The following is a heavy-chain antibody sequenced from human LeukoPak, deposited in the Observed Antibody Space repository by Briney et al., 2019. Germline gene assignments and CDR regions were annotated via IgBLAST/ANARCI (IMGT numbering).Heavy chain of an antibody. V-gene: IGHV1-2*02. J-gene: IGHJ5*02. CDR2: INTNSGGT. D-gene: IGHD2-15*01. Sequence: ASVTVSFKASGYTFTVYYMHWVRQAPGQGLEWMGWINTNSGGTNYAQKFQGRVTMTRDTSISTAYMELSRLRSDDTAVHYCARSPPYKVAATRSWFDPWGQGTLVTVSS. CDR1: GYTFTVYY. CDR3: ARSPPYKVAATRSWFDP.